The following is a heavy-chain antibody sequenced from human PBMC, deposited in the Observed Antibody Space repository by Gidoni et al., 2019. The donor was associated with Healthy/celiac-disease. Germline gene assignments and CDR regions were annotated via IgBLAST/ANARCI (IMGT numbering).Heavy chain of an antibody. J-gene: IGHJ6*02. CDR1: GFAFSSYW. CDR2: INSDGSST. V-gene: IGHV3-74*01. CDR3: ARETPLWTYYYYYGMDV. D-gene: IGHD3-10*01. Sequence: EVQLVESGGGLVQPGGSLRLSCSASGFAFSSYWMHWVRQAPGKGLVWVSLINSDGSSTSYADSVKGRFTISRDNAKNTLYLQMNSLRAEDTAVYYCARETPLWTYYYYYGMDVWGQGTTVTVSS.